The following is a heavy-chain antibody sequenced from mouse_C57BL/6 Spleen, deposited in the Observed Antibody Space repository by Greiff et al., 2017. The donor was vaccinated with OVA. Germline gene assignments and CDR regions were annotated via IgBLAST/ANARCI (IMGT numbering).Heavy chain of an antibody. Sequence: EVQVVESGGGLVKPGGSLKLSCAASGFTFSDYGMHWVRQAPEKGLEWVAYISSGSSTIYYADTVKGRFTISRDNAKNTLFLQMTSLRSEDTAMYYCAKGSYSNYYAMDYWGQGTSVTVSS. V-gene: IGHV5-17*01. D-gene: IGHD2-5*01. J-gene: IGHJ4*01. CDR2: ISSGSSTI. CDR3: AKGSYSNYYAMDY. CDR1: GFTFSDYG.